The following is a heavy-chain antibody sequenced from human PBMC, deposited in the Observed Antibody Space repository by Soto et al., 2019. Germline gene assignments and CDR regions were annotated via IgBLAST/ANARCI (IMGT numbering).Heavy chain of an antibody. CDR1: GFTFSSYA. CDR3: ARDKLSSSGGMDV. CDR2: ISYDGSNK. J-gene: IGHJ6*02. D-gene: IGHD6-6*01. Sequence: QVQLVESGGGMVQPGRSLRLSCAASGFTFSSYAMHWVRQAPGKGLEWVAVISYDGSNKYYADSVKGRFTISRDNSKNTLYLQMNSLRAEDTAVYYCARDKLSSSGGMDVWGQGNTVNVSS. V-gene: IGHV3-30-3*01.